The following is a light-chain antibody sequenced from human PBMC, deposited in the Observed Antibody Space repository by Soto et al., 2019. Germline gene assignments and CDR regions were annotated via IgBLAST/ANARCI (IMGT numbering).Light chain of an antibody. Sequence: DIQMTQSPSSLSASVGDRVTITCRASQSISSYLNWYQQKPGKAPKLLIYAASSLQSVVPSRFSGSGSGTDFTLTISSLQPEDFATYYCQQSYHTPFLTFGGGTKVEIK. CDR2: AAS. V-gene: IGKV1-39*01. CDR3: QQSYHTPFLT. CDR1: QSISSY. J-gene: IGKJ4*01.